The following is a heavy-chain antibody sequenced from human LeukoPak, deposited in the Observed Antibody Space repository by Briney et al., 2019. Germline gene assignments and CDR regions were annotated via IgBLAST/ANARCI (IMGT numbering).Heavy chain of an antibody. CDR2: IDYAGRT. Sequence: SETLSLTCTVSGGSISRDYWSWIRQPPGKGLEWIGYIDYAGRTTYNPSLKSRVTISVDTSKNQFSLRLSSVTAADTAMYYCARDRPGGSSLDYWGQGTLVTVSS. D-gene: IGHD6-13*01. CDR1: GGSISRDY. J-gene: IGHJ4*02. CDR3: ARDRPGGSSLDY. V-gene: IGHV4-59*01.